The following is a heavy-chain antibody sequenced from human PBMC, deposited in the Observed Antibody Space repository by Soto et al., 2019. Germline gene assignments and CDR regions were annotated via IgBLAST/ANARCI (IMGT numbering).Heavy chain of an antibody. CDR1: GGSISSYY. D-gene: IGHD2-21*01. CDR2: IYYSGST. Sequence: PSETLSLTCTVSGGSISSYYWSWIRQPPGKGLEWIGYIYYSGSTNYNPSLKSRVTISVDTSKNQFSLKLSSVTAADTAVYYCAREVALCGGDCYTFDYWGQGTLVTVS. CDR3: AREVALCGGDCYTFDY. V-gene: IGHV4-59*01. J-gene: IGHJ4*02.